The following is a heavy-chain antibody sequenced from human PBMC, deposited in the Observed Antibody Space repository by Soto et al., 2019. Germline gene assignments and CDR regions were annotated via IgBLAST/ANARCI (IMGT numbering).Heavy chain of an antibody. Sequence: GGSLRLSCAASGFTFSSYAMSWVRQAPGKGLEWVSAISGSGGSTYYADSVKGRFTISRDNSKNTLYLQMNSLRAEDTAVYYCTTSNILPRNYCYGMDVWGQGTTVTVSS. CDR2: ISGSGGST. CDR1: GFTFSSYA. D-gene: IGHD4-17*01. V-gene: IGHV3-23*01. CDR3: TTSNILPRNYCYGMDV. J-gene: IGHJ6*02.